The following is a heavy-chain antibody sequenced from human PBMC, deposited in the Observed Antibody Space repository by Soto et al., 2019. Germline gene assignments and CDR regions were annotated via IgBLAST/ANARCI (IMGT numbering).Heavy chain of an antibody. Sequence: QVQLVQSGTEVKKPGASVKVSCKASGYTFGNYGISWVRQAPGPGLEWVGWISVYHGNTVHAQKFRGRVNLTTDTSTITTYMELGSLTSDDPDIYYCAKDCSRASCCADIWGQGTLVTVSS. CDR2: ISVYHGNT. V-gene: IGHV1-18*01. CDR1: GYTFGNYG. D-gene: IGHD2-2*01. J-gene: IGHJ4*02. CDR3: AKDCSRASCCADI.